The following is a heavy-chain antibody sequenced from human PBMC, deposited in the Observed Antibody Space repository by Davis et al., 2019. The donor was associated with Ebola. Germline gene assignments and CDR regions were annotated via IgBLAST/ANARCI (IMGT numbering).Heavy chain of an antibody. Sequence: MPSETLSLTCTVSGGSISSYYWSWIRQPPGKGLAWIGYIYYSGSTNYNPSLKSRVTISVDTSKNQFSLKVRSVTAADTALYYWAGAGYSSGWNFDYWGQGIPVTVSS. CDR2: IYYSGST. V-gene: IGHV4-59*01. CDR3: AGAGYSSGWNFDY. CDR1: GGSISSYY. D-gene: IGHD6-19*01. J-gene: IGHJ4*02.